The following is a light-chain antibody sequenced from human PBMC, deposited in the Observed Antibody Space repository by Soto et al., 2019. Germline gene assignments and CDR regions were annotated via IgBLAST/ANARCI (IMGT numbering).Light chain of an antibody. CDR2: DDS. V-gene: IGKV1-5*01. CDR1: QTISRS. J-gene: IGKJ2*01. Sequence: IQMTQSPSTLSASVGDRVTITCRASQTISRSLAWYQQNPGKAPKLLIYDDSTLESVVPSRFGGSGSGTECTLTISSLQTDDFATYYCQQWNSYPYTFGQGNRLQIK. CDR3: QQWNSYPYT.